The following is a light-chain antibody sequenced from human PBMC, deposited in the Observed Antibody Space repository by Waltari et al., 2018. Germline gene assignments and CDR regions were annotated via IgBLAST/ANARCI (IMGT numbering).Light chain of an antibody. CDR3: QQYNSYSRT. CDR1: QSISSW. V-gene: IGKV1-5*03. J-gene: IGKJ1*01. CDR2: KAS. Sequence: DLQMDPSPSHPSATVGDRVHLTCRASQSISSWLAWYQQKPGKAPKLLIYKASSLESGVPSRFSGSGSGTEFTLTISSLQPDDFATYYCQQYNSYSRTFGQGTKVDIK.